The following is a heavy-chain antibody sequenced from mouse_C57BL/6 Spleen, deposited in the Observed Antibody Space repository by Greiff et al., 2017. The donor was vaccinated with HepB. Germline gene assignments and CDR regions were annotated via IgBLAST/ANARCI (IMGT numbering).Heavy chain of an antibody. V-gene: IGHV1-39*01. CDR3: ARGGNSNPYYYAMDY. CDR1: GYSFTDYN. CDR2: INPNYGTT. D-gene: IGHD2-5*01. J-gene: IGHJ4*01. Sequence: EVQLQQSGPELVKPGASVKISCKASGYSFTDYNMNWVQQSNGKSLEWIGVINPNYGTTSYNQKFKGKATLTVDQSSSTAYMQLNSLTSEDSAVYYCARGGNSNPYYYAMDYGGQGTSVTVSS.